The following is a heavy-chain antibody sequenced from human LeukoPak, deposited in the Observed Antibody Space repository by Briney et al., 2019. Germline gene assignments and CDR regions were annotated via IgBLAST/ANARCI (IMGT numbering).Heavy chain of an antibody. J-gene: IGHJ6*02. CDR3: AREQIVVVVAAHYYYYGMDV. D-gene: IGHD2-15*01. Sequence: GGSLRLSCAASGFTYSSYSMNWVRQAPGKGLEWVSYISSSSSTIYYADSVKGRFTISRDNAKNSLYLQMNSLRAEDTAVYYCAREQIVVVVAAHYYYYGMDVWGQGTTVTVSS. CDR2: ISSSSSTI. V-gene: IGHV3-48*04. CDR1: GFTYSSYS.